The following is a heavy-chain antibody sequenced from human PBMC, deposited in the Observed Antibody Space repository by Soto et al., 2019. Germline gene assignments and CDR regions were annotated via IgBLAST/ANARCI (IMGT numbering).Heavy chain of an antibody. D-gene: IGHD4-17*01. CDR2: ISYDGSNK. CDR1: GFTFSSYG. Sequence: QVQLVESGGGVVQPGRSLRLSCAASGFTFSSYGMHWVRQAPGKGLEWVAVISYDGSNKYYADSVKGRFTISRDNSKNTLYLQMNSRRVEDTAVYYCAKKGTTVVTPVDYFDYWGQGTLVTVSS. V-gene: IGHV3-30*18. CDR3: AKKGTTVVTPVDYFDY. J-gene: IGHJ4*02.